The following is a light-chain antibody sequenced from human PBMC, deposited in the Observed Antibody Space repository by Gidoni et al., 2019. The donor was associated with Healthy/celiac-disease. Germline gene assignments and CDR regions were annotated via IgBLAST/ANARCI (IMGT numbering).Light chain of an antibody. V-gene: IGKV3-11*01. CDR2: DAS. CDR1: QSVSSY. J-gene: IGKJ4*01. CDR3: QPRSNWPLT. Sequence: EIVLTQSPATLSLSPGERATLSCRASQSVSSYLAWYQQKPGQAHRLLVYDASNRATGIPARFRGSGSGPVFTLTISSLEPVDFAVYFCQPRSNWPLTFGGGTKVEI.